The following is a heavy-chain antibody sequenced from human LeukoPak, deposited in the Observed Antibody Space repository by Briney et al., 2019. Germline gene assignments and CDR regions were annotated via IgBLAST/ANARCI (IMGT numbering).Heavy chain of an antibody. J-gene: IGHJ6*04. D-gene: IGHD3-10*01. CDR1: GFTFSTYW. V-gene: IGHV3-7*03. CDR3: ARVLGSGYFYGMDV. Sequence: AGGSLRLSCAASGFTFSTYWMSWVRQAPGKGLEWVANVKQDGREKYYVDSVKGRFTISRDNAKNSLYLQMNSLRAEDTAMYYCARVLGSGYFYGMDVWGKGTTVTVSS. CDR2: VKQDGREK.